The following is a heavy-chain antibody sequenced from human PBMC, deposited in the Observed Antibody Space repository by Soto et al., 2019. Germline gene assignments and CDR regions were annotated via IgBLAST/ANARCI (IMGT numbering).Heavy chain of an antibody. CDR1: GVSISNYY. Sequence: PSETLSLTCAVSGVSISNYYWSWIRQPPGKGLEWIGYFYSSGRTNYNPSLKSRVTISVDTSKNQFSLNLTSVSAADTAVYYCARLGGFYQSLDSWGQGTLVTVSS. CDR3: ARLGGFYQSLDS. CDR2: FYSSGRT. V-gene: IGHV4-59*08. J-gene: IGHJ5*01. D-gene: IGHD3-22*01.